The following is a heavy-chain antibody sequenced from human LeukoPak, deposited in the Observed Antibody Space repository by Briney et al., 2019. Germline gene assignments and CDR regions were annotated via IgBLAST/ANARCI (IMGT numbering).Heavy chain of an antibody. CDR1: GGSFSGYY. Sequence: SETLSLTCAVYGGSFSGYYWSWIRQPPGKGLEWIGEINHSGSTNYNPSLKSRVTISVDTSKNQFSLELSSVTAADTAVHYCARCPTDYYYGSGSYYYMDVWGKGTTVTVSS. CDR3: ARCPTDYYYGSGSYYYMDV. D-gene: IGHD3-10*01. V-gene: IGHV4-34*01. J-gene: IGHJ6*03. CDR2: INHSGST.